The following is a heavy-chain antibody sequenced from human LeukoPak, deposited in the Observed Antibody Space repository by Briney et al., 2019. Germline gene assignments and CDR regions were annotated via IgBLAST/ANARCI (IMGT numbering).Heavy chain of an antibody. D-gene: IGHD6-19*01. V-gene: IGHV4-4*07. Sequence: SETLSLTCTVSGDSISPYSWTWIRQPAGKGLEWIGHIYTSGSTNYNPSLKSRVTMSVDTSKNQFSLKLSSVTAADTAVYYCTRGYSSGWSEYFDSWGQGTLVTVSS. CDR3: TRGYSSGWSEYFDS. CDR2: IYTSGST. J-gene: IGHJ4*02. CDR1: GDSISPYS.